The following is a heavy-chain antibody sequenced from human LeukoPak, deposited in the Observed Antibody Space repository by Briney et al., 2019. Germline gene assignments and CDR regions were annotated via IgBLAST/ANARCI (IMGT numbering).Heavy chain of an antibody. J-gene: IGHJ4*02. D-gene: IGHD3-16*01. V-gene: IGHV3-15*01. CDR3: TTVYFGGVKK. CDR2: IKGRTDGGTA. CDR1: GFTFNNAW. Sequence: GSLRLSCAASGFTFNNAWMSWVRQAPEKGLEWVGRIKGRTDGGTADYAAPVKGRFTISRDDSKNTLYLQMNSLKTEDTAVYYCTTVYFGGVKKWGQGTLVTVSS.